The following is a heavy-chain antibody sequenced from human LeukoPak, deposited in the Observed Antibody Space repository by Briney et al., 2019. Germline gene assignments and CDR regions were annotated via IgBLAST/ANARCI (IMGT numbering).Heavy chain of an antibody. D-gene: IGHD3-10*01. V-gene: IGHV1-2*02. Sequence: ASVKVSCKASGYTFTGYYLHWVRQAPGQGLEWMGCVNPNSGDTNYAQKFQGSVTMTRDTSISTVYMELSRLRSDDTAVYYCARGFLGDYFGSGSYYVFDYWGQGTLVTVSS. CDR1: GYTFTGYY. J-gene: IGHJ4*02. CDR3: ARGFLGDYFGSGSYYVFDY. CDR2: VNPNSGDT.